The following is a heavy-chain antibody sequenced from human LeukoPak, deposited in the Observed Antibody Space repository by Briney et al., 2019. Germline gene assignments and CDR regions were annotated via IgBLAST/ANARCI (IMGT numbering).Heavy chain of an antibody. CDR3: AKTTTGYSSGRFPGWPVDY. J-gene: IGHJ4*02. CDR1: GFTFSSYA. CDR2: IFGSGGST. V-gene: IGHV3-23*01. Sequence: GGSLRLSYAASGFTFSSYAMYWVRQAPGKGLEWVSGIFGSGGSTHYADSVTGRFTISRDNSKNTVYLQMNSLRAEDTAVYYCAKTTTGYSSGRFPGWPVDYWGQGTLVTVSS. D-gene: IGHD6-19*01.